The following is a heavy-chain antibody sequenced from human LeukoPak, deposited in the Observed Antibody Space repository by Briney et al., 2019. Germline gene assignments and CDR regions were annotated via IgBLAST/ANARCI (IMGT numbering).Heavy chain of an antibody. Sequence: AGGSLRLSCAASGFIFSNYAMHWVRQAPGKGLEWVAVISYDGSNKYYADSVKGRFTISRDNSKNTLYLQMNSLRAEDTAVYYCAKANSGSIYSWFDPWGQGTLVTVSS. D-gene: IGHD1-26*01. CDR2: ISYDGSNK. J-gene: IGHJ5*02. CDR3: AKANSGSIYSWFDP. CDR1: GFIFSNYA. V-gene: IGHV3-30*04.